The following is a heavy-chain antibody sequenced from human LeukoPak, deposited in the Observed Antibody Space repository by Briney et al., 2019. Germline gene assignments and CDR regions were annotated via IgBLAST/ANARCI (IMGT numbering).Heavy chain of an antibody. CDR3: ARGSPYRSSWHSSNWFDP. CDR2: INHSGST. CDR1: GGSFSGYY. Sequence: SETLSLTCAVYGGSFSGYYWSWIRQPPGKGLEWIGEINHSGSTNYNPSLKSRVTISVDTSKNQFSLKLGSVTAADTAAYYCARGSPYRSSWHSSNWFDPWGQGTLVTVSS. J-gene: IGHJ5*02. V-gene: IGHV4-34*01. D-gene: IGHD6-13*01.